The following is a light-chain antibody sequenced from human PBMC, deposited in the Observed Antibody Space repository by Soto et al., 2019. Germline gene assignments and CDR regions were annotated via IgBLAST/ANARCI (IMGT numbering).Light chain of an antibody. CDR2: MAS. CDR1: QSISSW. V-gene: IGKV1-5*03. J-gene: IGKJ1*01. Sequence: DIQMTQSPSTLSASVGDRVTITCRASQSISSWLAWYQQKPGKVPKLLIYMASSLESGVPSRFSGSGSGTEFPLTISSLQPDDFATYYCQQYKSYPRTFGQGTKVKIK. CDR3: QQYKSYPRT.